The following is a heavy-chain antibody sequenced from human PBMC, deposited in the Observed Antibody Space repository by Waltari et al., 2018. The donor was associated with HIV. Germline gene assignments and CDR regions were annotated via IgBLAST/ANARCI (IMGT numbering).Heavy chain of an antibody. CDR3: ANYRHPYYEGDTYFDF. CDR2: VSSDATNK. V-gene: IGHV3-30*04. CDR1: EFTFRPYA. Sequence: QVHLVESGGGVAQPGGGLRLCCTASEFTFRPYAMHWFRRARGKGLEWVELVSSDATNKVSADAVDGRFTITSDNSANTQYRQMNGLRSEVTAVYYVANYRHPYYEGDTYFDFWGRGTLLTVSS. D-gene: IGHD3-16*01. J-gene: IGHJ2*01.